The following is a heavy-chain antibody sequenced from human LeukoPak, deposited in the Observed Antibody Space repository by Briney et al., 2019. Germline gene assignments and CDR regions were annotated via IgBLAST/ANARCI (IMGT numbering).Heavy chain of an antibody. CDR3: ARQGSITIFGVPVYPFDY. Sequence: SETLSLTCAVYGGSFSGYYWSWIRQPPGKGLEWIGEINHSGSTYYNPSLKSRVTISVDTSKDQFSLKLSSVTAADMAVYYCARQGSITIFGVPVYPFDYWGQGTLVTVSS. D-gene: IGHD3-3*01. J-gene: IGHJ4*02. CDR2: INHSGST. V-gene: IGHV4-34*01. CDR1: GGSFSGYY.